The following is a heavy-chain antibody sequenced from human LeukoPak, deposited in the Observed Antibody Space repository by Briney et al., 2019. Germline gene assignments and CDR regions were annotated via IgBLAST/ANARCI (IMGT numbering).Heavy chain of an antibody. D-gene: IGHD3-10*01. V-gene: IGHV3-30*02. CDR3: AKDVNVGGDYFDY. CDR1: GFTFRNYG. CDR2: IRYDGSIK. J-gene: IGHJ4*02. Sequence: GGSLRLSCAASGFTFRNYGMHWVRLAPGKGLEWVAFIRYDGSIKYYVDSVKGRFTVSRDNSKNTLYLQMNSLRAEDTAVYYCAKDVNVGGDYFDYWGQGNLVTVSS.